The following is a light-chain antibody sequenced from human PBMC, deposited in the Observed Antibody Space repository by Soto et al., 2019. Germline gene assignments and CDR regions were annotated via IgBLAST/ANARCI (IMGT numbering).Light chain of an antibody. CDR3: QSYDSSLSGWV. J-gene: IGLJ3*02. V-gene: IGLV1-40*01. CDR2: GNS. CDR1: SSNIGAGYD. Sequence: QSVLTQPPSVSGAPGQRVTISCTGSSSNIGAGYDVHWYQQLPGTAHKLLIYGNSNRPSGVPDRFSGSKSGTSASLAITGLRDEDEADYYCQSYDSSLSGWVFGGGTKLTVL.